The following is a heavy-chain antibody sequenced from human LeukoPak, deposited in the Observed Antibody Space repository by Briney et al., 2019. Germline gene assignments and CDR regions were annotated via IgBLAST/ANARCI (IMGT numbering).Heavy chain of an antibody. CDR3: ARSAGITIFGVASYYFDY. CDR2: INHSGST. V-gene: IGHV4-34*01. Sequence: SETLSLTCAVYGGSFSGYYWSWIRQPPGKGLEWIGEINHSGSTNYNPSLKSRVTISVDTSKNQFSLKLSSVTAADTAVYYCARSAGITIFGVASYYFDYWGQGTLVTVSS. J-gene: IGHJ4*02. D-gene: IGHD3-3*01. CDR1: GGSFSGYY.